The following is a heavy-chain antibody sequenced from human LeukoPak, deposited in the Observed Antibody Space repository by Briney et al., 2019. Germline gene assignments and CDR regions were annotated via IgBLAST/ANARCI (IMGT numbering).Heavy chain of an antibody. CDR1: GGSISSGDYY. CDR3: ARGGVLLWFGESRPGLFDY. J-gene: IGHJ4*02. V-gene: IGHV4-30-4*08. Sequence: SETLSLTCTVSGGSISSGDYYWSWIRQPPGKGLEWIGYIYYSGSTYYNPSLKSRVTISVDTSKNQFSLKLSSVTAADTAVYYCARGGVLLWFGESRPGLFDYWGQGTLVTVSS. D-gene: IGHD3-10*01. CDR2: IYYSGST.